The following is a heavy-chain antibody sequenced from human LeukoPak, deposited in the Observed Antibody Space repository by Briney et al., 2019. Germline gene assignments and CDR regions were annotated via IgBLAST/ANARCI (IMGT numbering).Heavy chain of an antibody. CDR2: ISSSGTTK. V-gene: IGHV3-48*04. CDR3: ARERTPKYYYGSGGYFRYFDY. J-gene: IGHJ4*02. D-gene: IGHD3-10*01. Sequence: PGGSLRLSCAASGFTFSSYSMNWVRQAPGKGLEWVSFISSSGTTKYYGDSVKGRFTISRDIAKNSLYLQMYSLRVDDTAVYYCARERTPKYYYGSGGYFRYFDYWGQGTLVTVSS. CDR1: GFTFSSYS.